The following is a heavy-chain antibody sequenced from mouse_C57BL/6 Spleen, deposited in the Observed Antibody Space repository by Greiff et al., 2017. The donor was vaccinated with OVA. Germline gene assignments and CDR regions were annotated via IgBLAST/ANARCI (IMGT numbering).Heavy chain of an antibody. Sequence: VQLQQPGAELVMPGASVKLSCKASGYTFTSYWMHWVKQRPGQGLEWIGEIDPSDSYTNYNQKFKGKSTLTVDKSSSTAYMQLSSLTSEDSAVYYCARFPYYYGSSYPYAMDYWGQGTSLTVSS. J-gene: IGHJ4*01. CDR2: IDPSDSYT. CDR1: GYTFTSYW. V-gene: IGHV1-69*01. CDR3: ARFPYYYGSSYPYAMDY. D-gene: IGHD1-1*01.